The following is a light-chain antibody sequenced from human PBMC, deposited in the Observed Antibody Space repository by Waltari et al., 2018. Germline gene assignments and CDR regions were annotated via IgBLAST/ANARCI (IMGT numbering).Light chain of an antibody. CDR2: DAS. CDR1: QSVNNR. V-gene: IGKV3-11*01. Sequence: EIVLTQSPATLSLSPGERATLSCRASQSVNNRLAWYQQKPGQAPRLLIYDASKGATGIPARFSGSGSGTDFTLTISSLEPEDFAVYYCQYRGHWPPGATFGPGTKVEIK. J-gene: IGKJ3*01. CDR3: QYRGHWPPGAT.